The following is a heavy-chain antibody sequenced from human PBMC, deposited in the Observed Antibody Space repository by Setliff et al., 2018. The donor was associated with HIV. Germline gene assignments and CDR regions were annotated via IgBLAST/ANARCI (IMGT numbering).Heavy chain of an antibody. Sequence: SVKVSCKASGGTFSTYAISWVRQAPGQGLEWMGGIIPIFDTSNYAQKFQGRVTISADESTSTAYMELSSLRSEDTAVYYCATITRPSYYYYYYMDVWGKGTTVTVSS. CDR1: GGTFSTYA. J-gene: IGHJ6*03. CDR2: IIPIFDTS. CDR3: ATITRPSYYYYYYMDV. V-gene: IGHV1-69*13. D-gene: IGHD6-6*01.